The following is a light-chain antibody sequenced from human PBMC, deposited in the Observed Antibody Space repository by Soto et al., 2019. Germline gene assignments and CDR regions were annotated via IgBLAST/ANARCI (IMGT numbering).Light chain of an antibody. Sequence: QSALTQPASVSGSPGQSITIFCTGTRSDVGAYNFVSWYQQQHPGKAPKLVVYDVSNRPSGISNRFSGSKSGNTASLTISGLQAEDEADYYCSSYTSSNTRVFGTGTKLTVL. CDR2: DVS. CDR3: SSYTSSNTRV. J-gene: IGLJ1*01. CDR1: RSDVGAYNF. V-gene: IGLV2-14*01.